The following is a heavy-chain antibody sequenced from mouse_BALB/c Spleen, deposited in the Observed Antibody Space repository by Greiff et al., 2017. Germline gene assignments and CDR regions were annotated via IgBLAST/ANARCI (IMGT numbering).Heavy chain of an antibody. CDR1: GYTFTDYN. CDR3: ATRFPYYYGSFVY. J-gene: IGHJ2*01. D-gene: IGHD1-1*01. CDR2: INPNNGGT. V-gene: IGHV1-18*01. Sequence: VQLQQSGPELVKPGASVKIPCKASGYTFTDYNMDWVKQSHGKSLEWIGDINPNNGGTIYNQKFKGKATLTVDKSSSTAYMELRSLTSEDTAVYYCATRFPYYYGSFVYWGRGTTLTVSS.